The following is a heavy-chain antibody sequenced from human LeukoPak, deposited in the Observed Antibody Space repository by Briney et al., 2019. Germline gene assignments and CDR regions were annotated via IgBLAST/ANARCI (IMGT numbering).Heavy chain of an antibody. Sequence: SETLSLTCAVSGGSISSGGYSWSWIRQPPGKGLEWIGYIYHNGNTYYSPSLKSRVTISVDRSKNQLSLKLSSVTAADTAMYYCTSGGYSYGFDYWGQGTLVTVSS. V-gene: IGHV4-30-2*01. CDR2: IYHNGNT. J-gene: IGHJ4*02. CDR1: GGSISSGGYS. D-gene: IGHD5-18*01. CDR3: TSGGYSYGFDY.